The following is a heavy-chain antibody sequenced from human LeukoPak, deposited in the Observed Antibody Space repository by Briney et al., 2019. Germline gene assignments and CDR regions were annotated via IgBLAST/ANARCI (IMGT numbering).Heavy chain of an antibody. D-gene: IGHD3-3*01. J-gene: IGHJ6*02. CDR3: ARDQLGTIFGVVPYYYYGMDV. Sequence: GGSLRLSCAASGFTFSSYAMHWVRQAPGKGLEWVAVISYDGSNKYYADSVKGRFTISRDNSKNTLYLQMNGLRAEDTAVYYCARDQLGTIFGVVPYYYYGMDVWGQGTTVTVSS. CDR2: ISYDGSNK. CDR1: GFTFSSYA. V-gene: IGHV3-30-3*01.